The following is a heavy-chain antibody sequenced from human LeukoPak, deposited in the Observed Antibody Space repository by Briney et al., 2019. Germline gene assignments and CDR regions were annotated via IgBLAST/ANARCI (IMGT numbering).Heavy chain of an antibody. Sequence: GESLKISCKGSGYSFTSYWIGWVRQMPGKGLEWMGIIYPGDSDTRYSPSFQGQVTISADKSISTAYLQWSSLKASDTAMYYCARPPVRYDSSGYYYEDYWGQGTLVTVSS. CDR3: ARPPVRYDSSGYYYEDY. CDR1: GYSFTSYW. CDR2: IYPGDSDT. J-gene: IGHJ4*02. V-gene: IGHV5-51*01. D-gene: IGHD3-22*01.